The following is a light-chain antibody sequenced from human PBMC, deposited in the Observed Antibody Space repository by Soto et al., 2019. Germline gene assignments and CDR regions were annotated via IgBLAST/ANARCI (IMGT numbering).Light chain of an antibody. CDR2: DVS. CDR3: QQRSNWPRT. Sequence: EIVLTQSPATLSLSPGERATLSCRASQSVSSSLAWFQHKPGQAPRLLIYDVSNRATGIPARFSGSGSGTDFTLTISSLEPEDFAIYYCQQRSNWPRTFGQGTKLEI. CDR1: QSVSSS. V-gene: IGKV3-11*01. J-gene: IGKJ2*01.